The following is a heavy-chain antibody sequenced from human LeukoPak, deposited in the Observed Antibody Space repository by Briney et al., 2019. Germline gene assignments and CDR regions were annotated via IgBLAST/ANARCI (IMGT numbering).Heavy chain of an antibody. CDR1: GGTFSSYA. CDR3: ARQINYYDSSGYRGPFDY. D-gene: IGHD3-22*01. J-gene: IGHJ4*02. Sequence: SVTVSCKASGGTFSSYAINWVRQAPGQGLEWMGGIIPIFGTPNYAQKFQGRVTITADKSTSTAYMELSSLRSEDTAVYYCARQINYYDSSGYRGPFDYWGQGTLVTVSS. V-gene: IGHV1-69*06. CDR2: IIPIFGTP.